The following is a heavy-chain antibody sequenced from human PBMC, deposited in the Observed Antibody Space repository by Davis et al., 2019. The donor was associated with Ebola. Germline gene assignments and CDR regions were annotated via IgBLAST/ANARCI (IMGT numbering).Heavy chain of an antibody. CDR2: ISSSSSYI. CDR1: GFTFSSYS. J-gene: IGHJ6*03. CDR3: ARDPDSSSWTAGYYYYYMDV. D-gene: IGHD6-13*01. Sequence: GESLKISCAASGFTFSSYSMNWVRQAPGEGLEWVSSISSSSSYIYYADSVKGRFTISRDNAKNSLYLQMNSLRAEDTAVYYCARDPDSSSWTAGYYYYYMDVWGKGTTVTVSS. V-gene: IGHV3-21*01.